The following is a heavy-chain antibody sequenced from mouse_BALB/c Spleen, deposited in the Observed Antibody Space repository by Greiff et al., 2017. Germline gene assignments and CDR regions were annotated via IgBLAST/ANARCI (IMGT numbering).Heavy chain of an antibody. Sequence: EVQLQQSGPELVKPGASVKISCKASGYTFTDYNMHWVKQSHGKSLEWIGYIYPYNGGTGYNQKFKSKATLTVDNSSSTAYMELRSLTSEDSAVYYCARYSRDGAMDYWGQGTSVTVSS. CDR3: ARYSRDGAMDY. CDR1: GYTFTDYN. D-gene: IGHD2-12*01. J-gene: IGHJ4*01. V-gene: IGHV1S29*02. CDR2: IYPYNGGT.